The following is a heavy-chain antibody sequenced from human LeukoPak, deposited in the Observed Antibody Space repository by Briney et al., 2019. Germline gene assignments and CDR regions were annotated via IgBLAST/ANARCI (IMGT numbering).Heavy chain of an antibody. Sequence: SETLSLTSAVYDGSFCGYYWSWIRNGPGQGREWRGEINHGGSANYNPYLKSRVTISVDTSENQFSLKLSSVTAADTAVYYFARRTHNNSWYNYYYYYIDVWGKGTTVTISS. CDR1: DGSFCGYY. J-gene: IGHJ6*03. CDR3: ARRTHNNSWYNYYYYYIDV. V-gene: IGHV4-34*01. CDR2: INHGGSA. D-gene: IGHD6-13*01.